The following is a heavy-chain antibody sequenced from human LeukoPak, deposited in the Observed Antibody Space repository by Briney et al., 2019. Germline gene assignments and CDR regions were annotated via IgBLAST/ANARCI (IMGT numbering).Heavy chain of an antibody. J-gene: IGHJ4*02. V-gene: IGHV1-24*01. CDR2: FDPEDGET. CDR1: GYTPTELS. CDR3: ATVQGYDILTGYYLYYFDY. D-gene: IGHD3-9*01. Sequence: ASVKVSCKVSGYTPTELSMHWVRQAPGKGLEWMGGFDPEDGETIYAQKFQGRVTMTEDTSTDTAYMELSSLRSEDTAVYYCATVQGYDILTGYYLYYFDYWGQGTLVTVSS.